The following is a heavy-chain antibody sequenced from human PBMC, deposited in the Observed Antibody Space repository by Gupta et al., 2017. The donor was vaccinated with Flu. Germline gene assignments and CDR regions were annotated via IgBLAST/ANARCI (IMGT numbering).Heavy chain of an antibody. J-gene: IGHJ5*02. D-gene: IGHD5-24*01. CDR3: ARDSGDMAPAGKYDT. Sequence: QVHLQESGPGLVRPSGTLSLTCGVSGGSISTTNWWSWVRQSPGKGLEWIGEIYPSGSTNYNPSLKSRLTMSLDKSKNQFSLKLTSVTAADSAVYYCARDSGDMAPAGKYDTWGQGTQVTVSS. V-gene: IGHV4-4*02. CDR1: GGSISTTNW. CDR2: IYPSGST.